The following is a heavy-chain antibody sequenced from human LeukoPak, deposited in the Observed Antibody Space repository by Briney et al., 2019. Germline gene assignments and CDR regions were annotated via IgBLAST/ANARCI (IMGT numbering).Heavy chain of an antibody. D-gene: IGHD3-16*01. Sequence: GGSLRLSCAASGFTFSSYGMSWVRQAPGKGLEWISAITGSGGSTYYADSVKGRFTISRDNSKNSLYLQMNSLRVEDTALYYCAKRGEDMRAYDIWGQGTMVTVSS. J-gene: IGHJ3*02. CDR2: ITGSGGST. CDR1: GFTFSSYG. CDR3: AKRGEDMRAYDI. V-gene: IGHV3-23*01.